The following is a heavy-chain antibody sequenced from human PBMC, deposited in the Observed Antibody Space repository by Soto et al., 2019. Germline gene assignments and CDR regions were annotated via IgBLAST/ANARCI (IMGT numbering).Heavy chain of an antibody. CDR1: CFRCSDSN. V-gene: IGHV3-48*02. D-gene: IGHD5-18*01. Sequence: GDSLRLSWEPSCFRCSDSNTNWVRRAPGKGLEWVAHITYTSYTIYYAHSVTGRFTISRDNAKNSLFLEMNSLRDDGTAVYYCVRDGCSDGTCYSHFDTWGQGT. CDR3: VRDGCSDGTCYSHFDT. J-gene: IGHJ4*02. CDR2: ITYTSYTI.